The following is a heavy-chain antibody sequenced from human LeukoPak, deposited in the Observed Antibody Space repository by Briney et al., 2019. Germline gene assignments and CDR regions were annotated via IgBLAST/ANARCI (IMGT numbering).Heavy chain of an antibody. V-gene: IGHV3-48*02. J-gene: IGHJ3*02. CDR1: GFTFSSYS. CDR2: ISSSGSTV. Sequence: GGSLRLSCAGSGFTFSSYSMNWVRQAPGKGLEWVSYISSSGSTVYYADSVKGRFTISRDNAKNSLYLQMNSLRDEDTAIYYCARDTLEYSNSPDALDIWGQGTMVTVSS. D-gene: IGHD4-23*01. CDR3: ARDTLEYSNSPDALDI.